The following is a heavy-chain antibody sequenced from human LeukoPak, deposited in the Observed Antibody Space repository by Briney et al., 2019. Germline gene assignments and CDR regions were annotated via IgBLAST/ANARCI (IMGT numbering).Heavy chain of an antibody. D-gene: IGHD6-25*01. CDR3: TRRQRLTSFDY. CDR2: INTDGSSS. Sequence: GGSLRLSCAASGFTSSSYWMHWVRQAPGKGLMWVSRINTDGSSSTYADSVKGRFTISRDNAKDTLYLQMNSLRVEDTAVYYCTRRQRLTSFDYWGQGTLVSVAS. V-gene: IGHV3-74*01. CDR1: GFTSSSYW. J-gene: IGHJ4*02.